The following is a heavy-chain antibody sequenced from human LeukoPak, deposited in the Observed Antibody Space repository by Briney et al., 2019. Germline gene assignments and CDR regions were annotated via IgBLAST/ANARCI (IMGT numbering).Heavy chain of an antibody. D-gene: IGHD5-12*01. CDR1: GGSFSGYY. V-gene: IGHV4-34*01. CDR2: INHSGST. J-gene: IGHJ4*02. CDR3: ARGGATPTLLKY. Sequence: SETLSLTCAVYGGSFSGYYWSWIRQPPGKGLEWIGEINHSGSTNYNPSLKSRVAISIDTSKNQFSLNVNSVTAADTALYYCARGGATPTLLKYWGQGTLVTVSS.